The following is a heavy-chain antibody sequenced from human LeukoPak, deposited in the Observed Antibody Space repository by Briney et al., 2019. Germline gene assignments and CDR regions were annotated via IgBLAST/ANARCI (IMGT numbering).Heavy chain of an antibody. Sequence: PGGSLRLSCTASGFTLGDYAMSWFRQAPGKGLEWVGFIRSKAYGGTTEYAASVKGRFTISRDDSKSIAYLQMNSLKTEDTAVYYCTRGGYSYGFDYWGQGTLVTVSS. V-gene: IGHV3-49*03. D-gene: IGHD5-18*01. CDR1: GFTLGDYA. J-gene: IGHJ4*02. CDR2: IRSKAYGGTT. CDR3: TRGGYSYGFDY.